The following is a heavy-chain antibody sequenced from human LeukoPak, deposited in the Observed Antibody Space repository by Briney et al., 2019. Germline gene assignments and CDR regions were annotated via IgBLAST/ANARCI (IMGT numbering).Heavy chain of an antibody. CDR1: GYTFTAYY. CDR2: LNTNSGCT. J-gene: IGHJ4*02. D-gene: IGHD1-26*01. Sequence: ASVKVSCKASGYTFTAYYMNWVRQPPGQGLEWMGFLNTNSGCTNYAQNFRGRVTMTRDTSTSTAYMELSSVIPDDTAVYYCARLDNRGGATTGFDFWGQGTLVTVSS. V-gene: IGHV1-2*02. CDR3: ARLDNRGGATTGFDF.